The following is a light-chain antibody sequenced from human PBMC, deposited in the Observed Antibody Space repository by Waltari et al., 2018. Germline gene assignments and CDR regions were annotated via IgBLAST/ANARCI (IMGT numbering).Light chain of an antibody. J-gene: IGLJ2*01. Sequence: SALTQPASVSGSPGQSITISCTGTSVDVGGYNYVSWYQQHPGKAPKLMIYDVSKRPSGVSNRFSGSKSGNTASLTISGLQAEDEADYYCSSYTRSSTDVVFGGGTKLTVL. CDR1: SVDVGGYNY. CDR3: SSYTRSSTDVV. CDR2: DVS. V-gene: IGLV2-14*01.